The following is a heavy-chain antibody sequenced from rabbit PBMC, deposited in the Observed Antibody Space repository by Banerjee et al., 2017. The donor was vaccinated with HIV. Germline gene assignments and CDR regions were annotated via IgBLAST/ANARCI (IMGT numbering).Heavy chain of an antibody. J-gene: IGHJ2*01. CDR2: IDTTDGDT. CDR3: ARNYVNVFDP. D-gene: IGHD1-1*01. Sequence: QSLEESGGDLVKPGASLTLTCTASGFSFSAVHWICWVRQAPGKGLEWIACIDTTDGDTDYANWPKGRFTISKASSTTVTLKMTSLTAADTATYFCARNYVNVFDPWGPGTLVTVS. V-gene: IGHV1S40*01. CDR1: GFSFSAVHW.